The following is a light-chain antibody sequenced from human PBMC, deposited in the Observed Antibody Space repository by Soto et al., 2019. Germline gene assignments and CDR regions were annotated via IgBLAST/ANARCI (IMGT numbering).Light chain of an antibody. Sequence: EIVLTQSPATLSLSPGERATLSCRASQSISSYFDWYHQKRGQAPRLLIYDASKMATGIPAMFSGRGSGTDFTLTISSLEPEDFAVYYCQQRGNFPITFGQGTRLEIK. CDR2: DAS. CDR1: QSISSY. CDR3: QQRGNFPIT. V-gene: IGKV3-11*01. J-gene: IGKJ5*01.